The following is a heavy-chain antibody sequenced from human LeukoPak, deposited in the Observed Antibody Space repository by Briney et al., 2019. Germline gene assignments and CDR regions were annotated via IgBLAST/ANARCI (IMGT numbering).Heavy chain of an antibody. CDR1: GFTFSSYS. Sequence: GGSLRLSCAASGFTFSSYSMHWVRQAPGKGLEWVAFIRYDGSDTYYADSVKGRFTISGDTPKNTLSLQMNSLKVEDTAVYYCARDRPTNYFDHWGQGTLVTVSS. V-gene: IGHV3-30*02. J-gene: IGHJ4*02. CDR3: ARDRPTNYFDH. D-gene: IGHD1-26*01. CDR2: IRYDGSDT.